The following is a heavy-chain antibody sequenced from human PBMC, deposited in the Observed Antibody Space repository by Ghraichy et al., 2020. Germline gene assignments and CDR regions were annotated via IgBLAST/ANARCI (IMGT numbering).Heavy chain of an antibody. D-gene: IGHD5-12*01. J-gene: IGHJ4*02. CDR2: IYHSGST. Sequence: ESLNISCAVSGASISDTNWWSWVRQPPGKGLEWIAEIYHSGSTNYNPSLESRVTISVDKSKNQFSLKLRSVTAADTAIYYCARLGYGFEYWGQGALVTVSP. CDR3: ARLGYGFEY. V-gene: IGHV4-4*02. CDR1: GASISDTNW.